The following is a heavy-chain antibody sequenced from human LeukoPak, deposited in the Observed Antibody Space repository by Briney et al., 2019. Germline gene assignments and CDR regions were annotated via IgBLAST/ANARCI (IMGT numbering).Heavy chain of an antibody. Sequence: GGSQRLSCAASGFTFSSFAMSWVRQAPGKGLEWVSGISGRDGSTYYADSVKGRFTISRDNSKNTLYLQMNSLRAEGTAVYYCARAGNTRFDYWGQGTLVTVSS. J-gene: IGHJ4*02. CDR2: ISGRDGST. CDR1: GFTFSSFA. CDR3: ARAGNTRFDY. V-gene: IGHV3-23*01. D-gene: IGHD2/OR15-2a*01.